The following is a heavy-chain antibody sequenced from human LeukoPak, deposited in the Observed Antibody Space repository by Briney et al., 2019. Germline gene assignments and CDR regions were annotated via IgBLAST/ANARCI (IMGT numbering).Heavy chain of an antibody. CDR1: GGTFSSYA. Sequence: ASVKVSCKASGGTFSSYAISWVRQAPGQGLEWMGWISAYNGNTNYAQKLQGRVTMTTDTSTSTAYMELRSLRSDDTAVYYCARVGWYYGSGSYVDYWGQGTLVTVSS. V-gene: IGHV1-18*01. CDR3: ARVGWYYGSGSYVDY. J-gene: IGHJ4*02. D-gene: IGHD3-10*01. CDR2: ISAYNGNT.